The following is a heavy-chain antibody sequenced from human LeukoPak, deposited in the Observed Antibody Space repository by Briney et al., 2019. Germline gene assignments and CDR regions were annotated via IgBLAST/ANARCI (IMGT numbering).Heavy chain of an antibody. D-gene: IGHD5-18*01. V-gene: IGHV4-4*07. CDR3: ARDDSGYSYGTFDY. J-gene: IGHJ4*02. CDR2: IYTSGST. CDR1: GGSISSYY. Sequence: SETLPLTCTVSGGSISSYYWSWIRQPAGKGLEWIGRIYTSGSTNYNPSLKSRVTMSVDTSKNQFSLKLSSVTAADTAVYYCARDDSGYSYGTFDYWGQGTLVTVSS.